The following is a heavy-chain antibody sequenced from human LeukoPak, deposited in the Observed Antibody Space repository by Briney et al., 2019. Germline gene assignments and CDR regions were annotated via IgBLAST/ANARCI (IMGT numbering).Heavy chain of an antibody. CDR1: GLTFSSYA. V-gene: IGHV3-23*01. CDR2: ISGSGGST. CDR3: AKAGLRYFDWSEAIVY. Sequence: GGSLRLSCAASGLTFSSYAMSWVRQAPGKGLEWVSAISGSGGSTYYADSVKGRFTISRDNSKNTLYLQMNSLRAEDTAVYYCAKAGLRYFDWSEAIVYWGQGTLVTVSS. J-gene: IGHJ4*02. D-gene: IGHD3-9*01.